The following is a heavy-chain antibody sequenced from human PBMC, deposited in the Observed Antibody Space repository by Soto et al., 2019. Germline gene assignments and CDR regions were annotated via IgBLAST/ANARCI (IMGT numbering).Heavy chain of an antibody. Sequence: EVQLVESGGGLVQPGGSLRLSCAASGFTFSSYEMNWVRQAPGKGLEWVSYISSSGSTIYYADSVKGRFTISRDNAKNSLYLQMNSLRAEDTAVYYCAWGLRFLEWLSLDYWAREPWSPSPQ. CDR3: AWGLRFLEWLSLDY. CDR1: GFTFSSYE. CDR2: ISSSGSTI. V-gene: IGHV3-48*03. J-gene: IGHJ4*02. D-gene: IGHD3-3*01.